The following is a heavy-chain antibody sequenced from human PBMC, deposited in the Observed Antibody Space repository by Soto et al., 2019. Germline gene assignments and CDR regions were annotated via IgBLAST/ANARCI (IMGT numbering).Heavy chain of an antibody. CDR3: TKSADSAGWGVDF. J-gene: IGHJ4*02. CDR1: GFMFDSYA. Sequence: EVQLVESGGGLVQPGGSLRLSCVASGFMFDSYAMNWVRQAPGKGLEWVSYISPGGDRIYYAESLKGRITISRDNARKSLSLQMNSLSDEDTAVYYCTKSADSAGWGVDFWGQGTLVTVSS. V-gene: IGHV3-48*02. CDR2: ISPGGDRI. D-gene: IGHD6-19*01.